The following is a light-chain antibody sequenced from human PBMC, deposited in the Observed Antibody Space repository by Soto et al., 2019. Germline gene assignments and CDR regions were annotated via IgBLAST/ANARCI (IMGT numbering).Light chain of an antibody. CDR1: QGISGR. V-gene: IGKV1-9*01. CDR3: QQLAYYPLT. J-gene: IGKJ4*01. CDR2: DAS. Sequence: DIPLTQSPSFLSVSVGDRVTITCRASQGISGRLTWYQQKPGKAPNLLIYDASTLQSGVPSRFSGSGSGTEFTLTISSLQPEDFASYYCQQLAYYPLTFGGGTRVEI.